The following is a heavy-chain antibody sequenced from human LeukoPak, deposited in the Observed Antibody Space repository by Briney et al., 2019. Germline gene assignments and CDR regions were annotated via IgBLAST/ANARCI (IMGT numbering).Heavy chain of an antibody. CDR1: GYTFTVYY. J-gene: IGHJ3*02. CDR3: VTVKSAFDI. CDR2: SNPSSGDS. D-gene: IGHD3-16*02. V-gene: IGHV1-2*02. Sequence: ASVTVSCKASGYTFTVYYIHWVRPAPGQGLEWMGWSNPSSGDSKYAQKFQGRVTMTRDTSISTAYMELSSLRSDDTAVYYCVTVKSAFDIWGQGTMVTVSS.